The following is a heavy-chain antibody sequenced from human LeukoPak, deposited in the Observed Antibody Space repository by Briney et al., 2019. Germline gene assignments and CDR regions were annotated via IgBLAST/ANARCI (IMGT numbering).Heavy chain of an antibody. CDR2: IIPIFGTA. Sequence: GSSVKVSCKASGGTFSSYAISWVRQAPGQGLEWMGGIIPIFGTANYAQKFQGRVTITADESTSTAYMELSSLRSEDTAVYYCARGYCSSTSCSKDWFDPWGQGTLVTVSS. V-gene: IGHV1-69*01. J-gene: IGHJ5*02. CDR1: GGTFSSYA. CDR3: ARGYCSSTSCSKDWFDP. D-gene: IGHD2-2*01.